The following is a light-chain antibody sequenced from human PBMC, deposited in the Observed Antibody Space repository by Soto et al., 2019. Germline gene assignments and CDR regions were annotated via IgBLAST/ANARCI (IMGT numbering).Light chain of an antibody. Sequence: EIVMTQSPVTLSVSPGERATLSCRASQNVSNKLAWYQQKPGQAPRLLFFGASTRATGIPARFSGSGSGTEFSLTISSLQSEDFAVYYCQQRSDWPPFTFGPGTKVDIK. CDR1: QNVSNK. CDR2: GAS. J-gene: IGKJ3*01. V-gene: IGKV3-15*01. CDR3: QQRSDWPPFT.